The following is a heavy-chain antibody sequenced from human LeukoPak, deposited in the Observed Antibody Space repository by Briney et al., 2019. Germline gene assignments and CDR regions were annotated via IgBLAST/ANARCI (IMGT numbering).Heavy chain of an antibody. V-gene: IGHV4-61*02. D-gene: IGHD3-22*01. CDR2: IYTSGST. CDR3: ARDHYDSSGYYALAFDI. Sequence: PSETLSLTCTVSDGSISSGSYYWSWIRQPAGKGLEWIGRIYTSGSTNYNPSLKSRVTISVDTSKNQFSLKLSSVTAADTAVYYCARDHYDSSGYYALAFDIWGQGTMVTVSS. J-gene: IGHJ3*02. CDR1: DGSISSGSYY.